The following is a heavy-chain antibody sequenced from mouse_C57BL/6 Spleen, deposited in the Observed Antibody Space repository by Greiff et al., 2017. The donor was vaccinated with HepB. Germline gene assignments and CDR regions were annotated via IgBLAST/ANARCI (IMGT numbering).Heavy chain of an antibody. CDR2: IWSGGST. V-gene: IGHV2-2*01. Sequence: VQGVESGPGLVQPSQSLSITCTVSGFSLTSYGVHWVRQSPGKGLEWLGVIWSGGSTDYNAAFISRLSISKDNSKSQVFFKMNSLQADDTAIYYCARNSGYSNYGYAMDYWGQGTSVTVSS. CDR1: GFSLTSYG. CDR3: ARNSGYSNYGYAMDY. J-gene: IGHJ4*01. D-gene: IGHD2-5*01.